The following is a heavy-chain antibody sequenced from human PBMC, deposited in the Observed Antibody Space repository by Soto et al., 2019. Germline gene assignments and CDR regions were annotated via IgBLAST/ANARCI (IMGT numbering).Heavy chain of an antibody. CDR3: ARDGRLGCSGGGCYSPGWYFDL. Sequence: EVQLVESGGGLVQPGGSLRLSCAASGFTFSDHYMDWVRQAPGKGLEWVGRTRNKANSYTTEYAASVKGRFTISRDDSKNSLYLQMNSLKTEDTAVYYCARDGRLGCSGGGCYSPGWYFDLWGRGTLVTVSS. D-gene: IGHD2-15*01. CDR1: GFTFSDHY. J-gene: IGHJ2*01. CDR2: TRNKANSYTT. V-gene: IGHV3-72*01.